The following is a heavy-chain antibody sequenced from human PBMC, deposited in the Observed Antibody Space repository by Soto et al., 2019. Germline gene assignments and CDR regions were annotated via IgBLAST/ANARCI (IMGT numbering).Heavy chain of an antibody. J-gene: IGHJ6*02. CDR3: ARLDWSSGMDV. D-gene: IGHD3-9*01. Sequence: SETLSLTCAVSGGSISSSNWWSWVRQPPGKGLEWIGEIYHSGSTNYNPSLKSQVTISVDKSKNQFSLKLSSVTAADTAVYYCARLDWSSGMDVWGQGTTVTVSS. V-gene: IGHV4-4*02. CDR1: GGSISSSNW. CDR2: IYHSGST.